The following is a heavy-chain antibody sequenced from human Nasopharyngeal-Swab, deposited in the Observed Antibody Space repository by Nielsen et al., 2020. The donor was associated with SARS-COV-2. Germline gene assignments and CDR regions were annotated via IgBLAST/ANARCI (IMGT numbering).Heavy chain of an antibody. V-gene: IGHV4-30-4*01. J-gene: IGHJ4*02. CDR2: IYYSGST. Sequence: WIRQPPGKGLEWIGYIYYSGSTYYNPSLKSRVTISVDTPKNQFSLKLSSVTAADTAVYYCARAEVPAALDYWGQGTLVTVSS. CDR3: ARAEVPAALDY. D-gene: IGHD2-2*01.